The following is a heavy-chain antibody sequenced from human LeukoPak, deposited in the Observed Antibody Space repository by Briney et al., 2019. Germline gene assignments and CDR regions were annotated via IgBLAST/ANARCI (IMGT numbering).Heavy chain of an antibody. CDR2: IYYSGST. Sequence: SETLSLTCTVSGGSISSYYWTWIRQPAGKGLEWIGYIYYSGSTYYNPSLKSRLTISVDTSKNQFSLKLSSVTAADTAVYYCARVHESIDYWGQGTLVTVSS. CDR3: ARVHESIDY. J-gene: IGHJ4*02. CDR1: GGSISSYY. D-gene: IGHD6-6*01. V-gene: IGHV4-59*06.